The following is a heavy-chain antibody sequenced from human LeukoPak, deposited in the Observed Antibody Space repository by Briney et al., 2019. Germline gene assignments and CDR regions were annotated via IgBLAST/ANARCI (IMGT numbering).Heavy chain of an antibody. Sequence: SETLSLTCAVYGVSFSGYYWSWIRQPPGKGLEWIGEINHSGSTNCNPSLKSRVTITVDTSRNQFSLKLSSVTAADTAVYFCARRGIALTGSWNWYFDLWGRGTLVTVSS. J-gene: IGHJ2*01. CDR3: ARRGIALTGSWNWYFDL. CDR1: GVSFSGYY. CDR2: INHSGST. D-gene: IGHD6-19*01. V-gene: IGHV4-34*01.